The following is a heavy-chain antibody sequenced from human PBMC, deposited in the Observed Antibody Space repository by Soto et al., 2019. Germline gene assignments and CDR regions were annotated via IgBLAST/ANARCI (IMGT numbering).Heavy chain of an antibody. V-gene: IGHV1-2*02. CDR1: GYTFSDYY. CDR3: ARGGEFCSTGSCNSSLGDAFDV. D-gene: IGHD2-15*01. Sequence: VASVKVSCKASGYTFSDYYMHWVRQAPGQGLECMGWISPNNGATNYAQKFQDRVTMTRDASTTTAYMELSRLRSDDTAVYYCARGGEFCSTGSCNSSLGDAFDVWGQGTTVTVSS. J-gene: IGHJ3*01. CDR2: ISPNNGAT.